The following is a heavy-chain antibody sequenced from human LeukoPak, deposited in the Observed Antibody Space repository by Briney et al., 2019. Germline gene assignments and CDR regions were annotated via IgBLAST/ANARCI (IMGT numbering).Heavy chain of an antibody. CDR2: ISGSGGST. CDR1: GFTFRNYA. D-gene: IGHD1-26*01. J-gene: IGHJ4*02. V-gene: IGHV3-23*01. Sequence: PGGSLRLSCAASGFTFRNYAMSWVRQAPGKGLEWVSGISGSGGSTYYADSVGRFSISRDNSNNTLYLQMTSLRAEDTAVYYCAKEGRGMGAATIYYWGQGTLVTVSS. CDR3: AKEGRGMGAATIYY.